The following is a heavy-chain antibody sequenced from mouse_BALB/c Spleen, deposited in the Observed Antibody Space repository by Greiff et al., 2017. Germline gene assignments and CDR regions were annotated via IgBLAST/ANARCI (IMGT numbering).Heavy chain of an antibody. Sequence: DVMLVESGGGLVQPGGSRKLSCAASGFTFSSFGMHWVRQAPEKGLEWVAYISSGSSTIYYADTVKGRFTISRDNPKNTLFLQMTSLRSEDTAMYYCARGDYGYGWFAYWGQGTLVTVSA. V-gene: IGHV5-17*02. CDR2: ISSGSSTI. CDR1: GFTFSSFG. J-gene: IGHJ3*01. CDR3: ARGDYGYGWFAY. D-gene: IGHD2-2*01.